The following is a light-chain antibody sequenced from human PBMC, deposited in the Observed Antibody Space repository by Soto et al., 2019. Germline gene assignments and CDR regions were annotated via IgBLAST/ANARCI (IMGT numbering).Light chain of an antibody. J-gene: IGLJ2*01. V-gene: IGLV3-21*04. CDR1: NIGSKR. CDR2: SDP. CDR3: QVWDSSSAHVV. Sequence: SYELTQPPSVSVAPGKTARISWGGNNIGSKRVHWYQGKPGPAPVLVFFSDPHLPSGIPERFSGSNSGNTATLTISGFEAGDEADYYCQVWDSSSAHVVFGGGTKLTVL.